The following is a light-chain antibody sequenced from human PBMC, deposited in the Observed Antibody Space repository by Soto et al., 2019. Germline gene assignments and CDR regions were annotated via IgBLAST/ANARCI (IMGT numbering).Light chain of an antibody. V-gene: IGLV1-51*01. J-gene: IGLJ3*02. CDR1: SSNIGNNY. Sequence: QSVLTQPPSVSVAPGQKVTISCSGSSSNIGNNYVSWYQQLPGTAPKLLIYENNKRPSGIRDRFSGSKSATSATLGITGLQTGDEADYYCGTWDSSLSAGVFGGGTKVTVL. CDR2: ENN. CDR3: GTWDSSLSAGV.